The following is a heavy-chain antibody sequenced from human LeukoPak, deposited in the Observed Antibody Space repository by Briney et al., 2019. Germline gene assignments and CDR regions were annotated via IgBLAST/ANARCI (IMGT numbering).Heavy chain of an antibody. D-gene: IGHD3-3*01. V-gene: IGHV3-23*01. CDR1: GFTFSSYA. J-gene: IGHJ6*02. CDR3: ARHYDFWSGYYLPPTHYGMDV. Sequence: GGSLRLSCAASGFTFSSYAMSWVRQAPGKGLEWVSAISGSGGSTYYADSVKGRFTISRDNSKNTLYLQMNSLRAEDTAVYYCARHYDFWSGYYLPPTHYGMDVWGQGTTVTVSS. CDR2: ISGSGGST.